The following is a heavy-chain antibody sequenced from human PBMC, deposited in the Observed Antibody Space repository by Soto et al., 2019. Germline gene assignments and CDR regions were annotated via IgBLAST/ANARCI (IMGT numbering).Heavy chain of an antibody. CDR3: ARHYHDDIVVVPEIDY. J-gene: IGHJ4*02. D-gene: IGHD2-2*01. CDR1: GYSFTSYW. V-gene: IGHV5-51*01. CDR2: IYPGDSDT. Sequence: GESLKISCKGSGYSFTSYWIGWVRQMPGKGLEWMGIIYPGDSDTRYSPSFQGQVTISADKSISTAYLQWSSLKASDTAMYYCARHYHDDIVVVPEIDYWGQGTLVTVSS.